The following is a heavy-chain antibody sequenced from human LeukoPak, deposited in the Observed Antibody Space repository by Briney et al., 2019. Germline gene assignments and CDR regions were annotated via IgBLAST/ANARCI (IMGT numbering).Heavy chain of an antibody. J-gene: IGHJ4*02. CDR3: VTGVPWD. Sequence: ASVKVSCKASGNTFTTYDFNWVRQAPGQGFEWMGWMNPKTGRTGFAQNFRGRFTMTRNISISTAYLEVTNLRFEDTALYYCVTGVPWDWGQGSLIIVSS. CDR1: GNTFTTYD. V-gene: IGHV1-8*01. CDR2: MNPKTGRT. D-gene: IGHD1-26*01.